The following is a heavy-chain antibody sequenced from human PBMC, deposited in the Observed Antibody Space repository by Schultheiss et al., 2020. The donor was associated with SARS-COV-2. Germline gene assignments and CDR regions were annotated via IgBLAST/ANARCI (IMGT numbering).Heavy chain of an antibody. J-gene: IGHJ4*02. V-gene: IGHV4-61*05. D-gene: IGHD5-12*01. CDR1: GGSISSSSYY. CDR2: IYYSGST. Sequence: SETLSLTCTVSGGSISSSSYYWGWIRQPPGKGLEWIGYIYYSGSTNYNPSLKSRVTISVDTSKNQFSLKLSSVTAADTAVYYCARGNSGYDFDYWGQGTLVTVSS. CDR3: ARGNSGYDFDY.